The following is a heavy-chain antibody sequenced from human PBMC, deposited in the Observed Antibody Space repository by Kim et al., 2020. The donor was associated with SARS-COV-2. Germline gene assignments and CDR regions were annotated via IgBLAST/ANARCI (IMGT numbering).Heavy chain of an antibody. CDR1: GYTFTSYG. D-gene: IGHD3-3*01. J-gene: IGHJ6*03. CDR2: ISAYNGNT. CDR3: ARGFFGRSYYHYYVDV. Sequence: ASVKVSCKASGYTFTSYGISWVRQAPGQGLEWMGWISAYNGNTNYAQKLQGRVTMTTDTSTSTAYMELRRLRSDDTAVYYCARGFFGRSYYHYYVDVWGQGTTVTVSS. V-gene: IGHV1-18*01.